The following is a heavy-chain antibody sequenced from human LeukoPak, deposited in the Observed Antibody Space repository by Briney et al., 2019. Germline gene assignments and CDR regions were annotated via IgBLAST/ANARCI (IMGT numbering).Heavy chain of an antibody. D-gene: IGHD1-26*01. Sequence: GSLRLSRIASVFTPVDYVLSWVRQDPGKGAAWVGFIRSKAYGGTTEYAASVKGRFTISRDDSKSIAYVQMNSLKTEHIAVYYCTRDHWELNRDALGIWGQGTMVTVFS. J-gene: IGHJ3*02. CDR1: VFTPVDYV. V-gene: IGHV3-49*04. CDR3: TRDHWELNRDALGI. CDR2: IRSKAYGGTT.